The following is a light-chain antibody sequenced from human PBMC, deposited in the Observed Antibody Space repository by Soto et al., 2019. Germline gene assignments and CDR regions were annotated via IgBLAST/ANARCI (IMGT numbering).Light chain of an antibody. CDR2: AAS. J-gene: IGKJ4*01. V-gene: IGKV1-9*01. CDR3: QQLNTYPLT. Sequence: DIQLTQSPSFLSASVGDRVTITCRASQGISSYLAWYQQKPGKAPKPLIYAASTLQSGVPSRFSGSGSGTEFTLTISSLQPEDFAAYYCQQLNTYPLTFGGGTKVEFK. CDR1: QGISSY.